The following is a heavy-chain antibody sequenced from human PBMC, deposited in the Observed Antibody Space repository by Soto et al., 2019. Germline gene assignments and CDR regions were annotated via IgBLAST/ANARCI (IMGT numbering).Heavy chain of an antibody. CDR2: ISGSGGSA. Sequence: PGGSLRLSCAASGFTFSSYAMSWVRQAPGKGLEWVSAISGSGGSAYYADSVKGRFTISRDNSKNTLYLQMNSLRAEDTAVYYCAKDDRHSSGHDFDYWGQGTLVTVSS. D-gene: IGHD6-19*01. CDR3: AKDDRHSSGHDFDY. CDR1: GFTFSSYA. J-gene: IGHJ4*02. V-gene: IGHV3-23*01.